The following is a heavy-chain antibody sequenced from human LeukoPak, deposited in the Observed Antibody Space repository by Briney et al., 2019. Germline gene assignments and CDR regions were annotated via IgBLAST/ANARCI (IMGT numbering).Heavy chain of an antibody. Sequence: PGGSLRLSCAASGFTLDDYAMHWVRQAPGKGLEWVSGISWNSGSIGYADSVKGRFTISRDNAKNSLYLQMNSLRAEDTAVYYCARLRLRYFDYWGQGTLVTVSS. CDR1: GFTLDDYA. D-gene: IGHD4-17*01. J-gene: IGHJ4*02. V-gene: IGHV3-9*01. CDR3: ARLRLRYFDY. CDR2: ISWNSGSI.